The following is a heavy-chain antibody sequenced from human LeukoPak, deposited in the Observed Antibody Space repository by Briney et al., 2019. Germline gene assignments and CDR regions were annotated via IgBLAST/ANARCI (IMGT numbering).Heavy chain of an antibody. CDR3: AQDLGWELPAEAY. CDR1: GFTFEKYV. Sequence: GGSLRLSCVASGFTFEKYVMNWVRQAPGKGLEWLATIYGSGVRISYAGSVKGRFTISRDNSNNTLYLQMNSLRVEDTAMYFCAQDLGWELPAEAYWGQGILVTVSS. CDR2: IYGSGVRI. D-gene: IGHD1-26*01. V-gene: IGHV3-23*01. J-gene: IGHJ4*02.